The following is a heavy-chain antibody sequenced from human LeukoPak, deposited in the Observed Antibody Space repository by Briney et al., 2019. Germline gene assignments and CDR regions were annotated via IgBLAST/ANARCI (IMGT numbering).Heavy chain of an antibody. CDR1: GFTFSNAW. CDR3: TTVKGYSYGYARHYYMDV. V-gene: IGHV3-15*01. Sequence: GGSLRLSCAASGFTFSNAWMSWVRQAPGKGLEWVGRIKSKTDGGTTDYAAPVKGRFTISRDDSKNTLYLQMNSLKTEDTAVYYSTTVKGYSYGYARHYYMDVWGKGTTVTVSS. J-gene: IGHJ6*03. D-gene: IGHD5-18*01. CDR2: IKSKTDGGTT.